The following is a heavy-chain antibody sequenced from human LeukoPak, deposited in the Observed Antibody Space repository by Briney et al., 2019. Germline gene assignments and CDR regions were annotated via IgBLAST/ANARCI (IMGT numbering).Heavy chain of an antibody. J-gene: IGHJ4*02. CDR2: INHSGST. D-gene: IGHD3-22*01. CDR3: ARGYYDTTPANFDY. V-gene: IGHV4-34*01. Sequence: PSETLSLTCAVYGRSFSGYYWSWIRQPPGKGVEWIGEINHSGSTNYNPSLKSRVTISVDTSKNQFSLKLSSVTAADTAVYYCARGYYDTTPANFDYWGQGTLVTVSS. CDR1: GRSFSGYY.